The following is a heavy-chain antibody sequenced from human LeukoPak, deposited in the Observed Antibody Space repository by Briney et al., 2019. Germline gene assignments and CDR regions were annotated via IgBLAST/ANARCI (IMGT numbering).Heavy chain of an antibody. Sequence: SETLSLTCTASGGSISSYYWSWIRQPPGKGLEWIGYIYYSGSTNYNPSLKSRVTISLDTSRNQFSLKLMSIPAAGTAVVYCARDGITGPRFYNWFDPRGQGTLVTVSS. V-gene: IGHV4-59*01. CDR1: GGSISSYY. CDR3: ARDGITGPRFYNWFDP. D-gene: IGHD1-20*01. J-gene: IGHJ5*02. CDR2: IYYSGST.